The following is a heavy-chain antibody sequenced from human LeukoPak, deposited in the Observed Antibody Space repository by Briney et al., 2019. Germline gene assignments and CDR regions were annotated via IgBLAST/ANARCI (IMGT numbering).Heavy chain of an antibody. V-gene: IGHV3-74*01. CDR1: GFTFSSYW. D-gene: IGHD6-13*01. Sequence: PGGSLRLSCAASGFTFSSYWMQWVRQAPGKGLVWVSRINSDGSGTYYADSVKGRFTISRDNAKNTLYLQMNSLRAEDTAVYYCARLSRQQLADYWGQGTLVTVSS. CDR2: INSDGSGT. J-gene: IGHJ4*02. CDR3: ARLSRQQLADY.